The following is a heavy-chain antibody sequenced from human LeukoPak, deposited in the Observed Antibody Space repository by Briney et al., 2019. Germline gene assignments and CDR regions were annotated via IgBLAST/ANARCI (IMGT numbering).Heavy chain of an antibody. Sequence: GGSLRLSCAASGFPFNNYWMHWVRQAPGKGLVWVSSINTDGRTTRYAASVQGRFTISRDNAKNTLSLQMNSLRDDDTAVYYCARAGASRWYAAGWFDPWGQGTLVTVSS. CDR2: INTDGRTT. V-gene: IGHV3-74*01. CDR1: GFPFNNYW. D-gene: IGHD6-19*01. J-gene: IGHJ5*02. CDR3: ARAGASRWYAAGWFDP.